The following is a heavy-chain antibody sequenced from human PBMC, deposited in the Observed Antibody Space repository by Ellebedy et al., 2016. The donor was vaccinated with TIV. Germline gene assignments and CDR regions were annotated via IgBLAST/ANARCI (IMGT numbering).Heavy chain of an antibody. J-gene: IGHJ4*02. CDR3: ASGRCSGGSCYSDY. CDR2: INHSGST. V-gene: IGHV4-34*01. CDR1: GGSFSGYY. D-gene: IGHD2-15*01. Sequence: SETLSLXCAVYGGSFSGYYWSWIRQPPGKGLEWIGEINHSGSTNYNPSLKSRVTISVDTSKNQFSLKLSSVTAADTAVYYCASGRCSGGSCYSDYWGQGTLVTVSS.